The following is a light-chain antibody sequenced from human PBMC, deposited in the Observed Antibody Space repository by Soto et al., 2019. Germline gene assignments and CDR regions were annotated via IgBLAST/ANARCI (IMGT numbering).Light chain of an antibody. V-gene: IGKV2-28*01. CDR1: QSLLHSNGYNY. CDR2: LGS. Sequence: DIVMTQSPLSLPVTPGEPASISCRSSQSLLHSNGYNYLDWYLQKPGQSPQLLIYLGSNRASGVPDRFSGSGSGTDFTLKISRVEAEDVGVYYCMQPLQTPLCTFGPGTKVDIK. J-gene: IGKJ3*01. CDR3: MQPLQTPLCT.